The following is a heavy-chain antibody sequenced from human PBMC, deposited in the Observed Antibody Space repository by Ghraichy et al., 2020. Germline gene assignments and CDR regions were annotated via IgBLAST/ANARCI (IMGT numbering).Heavy chain of an antibody. Sequence: ASVKVSCKASGYTFTSYGISWVRQAPGQGLEWMGWISAYNGNTNYAQKLQGRVTMTTDTSTSTAYMELRSLRSDDTAVYYCARDFRSVAALNWFDPWGQGTLVTVSS. J-gene: IGHJ5*02. CDR3: ARDFRSVAALNWFDP. CDR2: ISAYNGNT. CDR1: GYTFTSYG. V-gene: IGHV1-18*04. D-gene: IGHD6-19*01.